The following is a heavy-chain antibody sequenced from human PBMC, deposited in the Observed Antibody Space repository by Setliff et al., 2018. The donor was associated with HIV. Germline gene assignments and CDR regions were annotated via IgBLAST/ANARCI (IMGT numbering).Heavy chain of an antibody. CDR2: ISAYNGNT. Sequence: ASVKVSCKASGYSFTNYGISWVRQAPGQGLEWMGWISAYNGNTNYAQNLHDRVTMTTDTSTSTAYMEVGSLRSDDTAVYYCARAYCGGDCSGDALDIWGQGTMVTVSS. D-gene: IGHD2-21*02. CDR1: GYSFTNYG. J-gene: IGHJ3*02. CDR3: ARAYCGGDCSGDALDI. V-gene: IGHV1-18*01.